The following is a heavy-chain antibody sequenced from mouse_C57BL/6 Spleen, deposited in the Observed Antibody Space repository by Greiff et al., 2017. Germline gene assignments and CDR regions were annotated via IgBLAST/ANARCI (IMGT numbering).Heavy chain of an antibody. V-gene: IGHV5-9*01. Sequence: EVHLVESGGGLVKPGGSLKLSCAASGFTFSSYTMSWVRQTPGKRLEWVATISGGGGNTYYPDSGKGRFTITRDNAKNTRYLQMSSLRSEDTALYYCARHGGYDRDPYYYAMDYWGQGTSVTVAS. J-gene: IGHJ4*01. CDR3: ARHGGYDRDPYYYAMDY. CDR2: ISGGGGNT. CDR1: GFTFSSYT. D-gene: IGHD2-2*01.